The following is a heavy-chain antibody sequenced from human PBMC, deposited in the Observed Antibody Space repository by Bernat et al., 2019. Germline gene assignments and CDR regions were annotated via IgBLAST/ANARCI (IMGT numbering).Heavy chain of an antibody. J-gene: IGHJ6*03. D-gene: IGHD1-1*01. CDR1: GFTFSSYS. CDR2: ISSSSSTI. Sequence: EVQLVESGGGLVQPGGSLRLSCAASGFTFSSYSMNWVRQAPGKGLEWVSYISSSSSTIYCADSVKGRFTISRDNAKNSMYLQMHSLRDEDTAVYYCANAYGTTRNENYSYYYYDVDVRDEGTTVTVSS. V-gene: IGHV3-48*02. CDR3: ANAYGTTRNENYSYYYYDVDV.